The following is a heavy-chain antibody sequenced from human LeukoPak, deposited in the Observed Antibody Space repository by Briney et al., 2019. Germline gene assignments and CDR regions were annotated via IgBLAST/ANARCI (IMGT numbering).Heavy chain of an antibody. Sequence: GGSLPLSCAASGFSFSSYAMGWVRQPPGRGLAWVSGITGSGGSTYYADSVKGRFTISRDNSNSMLYLQMNSLRAEDAAVYYCAKGTIGAADTNFDYWGQGALVTVSS. CDR3: AKGTIGAADTNFDY. J-gene: IGHJ4*02. D-gene: IGHD6-13*01. CDR2: ITGSGGST. V-gene: IGHV3-23*01. CDR1: GFSFSSYA.